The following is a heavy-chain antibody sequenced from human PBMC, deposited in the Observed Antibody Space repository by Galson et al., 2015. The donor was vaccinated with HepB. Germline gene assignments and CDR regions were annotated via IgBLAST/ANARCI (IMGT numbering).Heavy chain of an antibody. Sequence: SLRLSCAASGFTFDTYAMSWVRQAPGKGLEWVSAISVTGGSTYYADSVKGRFTISRDNANNSLDLQMNSLRAEDTALYFCARGRDNWNRYYFDYWGQGSLVTVSS. CDR2: ISVTGGST. V-gene: IGHV3-23*01. D-gene: IGHD1-1*01. J-gene: IGHJ4*02. CDR3: ARGRDNWNRYYFDY. CDR1: GFTFDTYA.